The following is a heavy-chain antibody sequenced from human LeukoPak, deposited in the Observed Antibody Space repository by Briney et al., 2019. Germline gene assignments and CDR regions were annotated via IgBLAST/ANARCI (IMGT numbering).Heavy chain of an antibody. V-gene: IGHV1-8*01. CDR3: ARGGIMITFGGVIVRDLFDY. CDR1: GYTFTSYD. Sequence: ASVKVSCKASGYTFTSYDINWVRQATGQGLEWMGWMNPNSGNTGYAQKFQGRVTMTRNTSISTAYMELSSLRSEDTAVYYCARGGIMITFGGVIVRDLFDYWGQGTLVTVSS. D-gene: IGHD3-16*02. CDR2: MNPNSGNT. J-gene: IGHJ4*02.